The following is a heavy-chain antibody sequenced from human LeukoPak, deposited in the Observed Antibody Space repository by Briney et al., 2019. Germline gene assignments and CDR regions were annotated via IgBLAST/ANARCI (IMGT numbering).Heavy chain of an antibody. J-gene: IGHJ4*02. CDR1: GFTLSSYA. D-gene: IGHD6-6*01. V-gene: IGHV3-30*07. CDR3: ARWATSFDL. Sequence: PGGSLRLSCAASGFTLSSYAMHWVRQAPGKGLEWVAVISYDGSNKYYADSVTGRFTISRDNAKNSLDLQMNSLRVEDTAIYYCARWATSFDLWGRGTLVTVSS. CDR2: ISYDGSNK.